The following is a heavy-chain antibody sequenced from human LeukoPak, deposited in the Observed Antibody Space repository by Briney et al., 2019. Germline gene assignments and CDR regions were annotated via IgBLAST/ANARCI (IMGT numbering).Heavy chain of an antibody. CDR1: GFIFSNYE. D-gene: IGHD5-12*01. Sequence: GGSLKLSCIGSGFIFSNYEMNWVRQAPGKGLEWISYINTTGSDIYYADSVRGRFTISRDNAKNSVHLQVNRLRVEDTAVYYCARDSGSGHDPASSTFDIWGQGTTVTVSS. J-gene: IGHJ3*02. CDR2: INTTGSDI. CDR3: ARDSGSGHDPASSTFDI. V-gene: IGHV3-48*03.